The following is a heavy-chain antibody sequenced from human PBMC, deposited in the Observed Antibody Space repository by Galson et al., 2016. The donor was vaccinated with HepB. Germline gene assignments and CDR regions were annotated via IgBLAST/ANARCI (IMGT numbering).Heavy chain of an antibody. V-gene: IGHV3-74*01. CDR2: INPDGTIT. Sequence: SLRLSCAASGFTFTSHWMHWVRRGPGKGLVWVSIINPDGTITSYADSVKGRFTISRDNAKNTLYLQMNSLRAEDTAVYYCARDNSNHEGWWFDPWGQGTLVTVSS. D-gene: IGHD2/OR15-2a*01. CDR3: ARDNSNHEGWWFDP. J-gene: IGHJ5*02. CDR1: GFTFTSHW.